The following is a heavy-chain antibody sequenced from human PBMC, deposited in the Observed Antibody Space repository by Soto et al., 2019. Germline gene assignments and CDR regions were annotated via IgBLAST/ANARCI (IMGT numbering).Heavy chain of an antibody. D-gene: IGHD3-22*01. CDR3: VRGGNPYHYATSGPGTFDK. J-gene: IGHJ4*02. V-gene: IGHV4-30-4*01. CDR2: TSFSGYT. Sequence: QVQLQESGPGLVKPSQTLSLTCTVSGDSVSDGDSYWSWIRQPPGKALEWIGYTSFSGYTYYSPSLTRRVTISVDMSKSQFSLRLTSVTAADTAVYYCVRGGNPYHYATSGPGTFDKWGQGTLVSVSS. CDR1: GDSVSDGDSY.